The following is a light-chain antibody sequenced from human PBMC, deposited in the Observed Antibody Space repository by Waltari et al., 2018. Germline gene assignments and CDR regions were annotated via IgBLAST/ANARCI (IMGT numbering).Light chain of an antibody. Sequence: VGDRVTITCRASQTISNSLDWYQQKPGKAPKLLIYGSFILQSGVPSRFSGSGSGTDFTLTISSLQPEDFATYYCQQSSSSPITFGQGTRLEIK. CDR2: GSF. CDR1: QTISNS. V-gene: IGKV1-39*01. J-gene: IGKJ5*01. CDR3: QQSSSSPIT.